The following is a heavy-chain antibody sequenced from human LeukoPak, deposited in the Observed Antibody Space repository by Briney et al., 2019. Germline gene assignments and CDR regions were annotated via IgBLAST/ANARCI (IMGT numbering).Heavy chain of an antibody. CDR3: ASSRIDDAFDI. CDR1: GGSISNYY. Sequence: SETLSLTCTVSGGSISNYYWNWIRQPPGKGLEWVGYIHYSGSTNYNPSLKSRVTISVDTSKNQFSLKLSSVTAADTAVYYCASSRIDDAFDIWGQGTMVTVSS. CDR2: IHYSGST. V-gene: IGHV4-59*08. D-gene: IGHD2-15*01. J-gene: IGHJ3*02.